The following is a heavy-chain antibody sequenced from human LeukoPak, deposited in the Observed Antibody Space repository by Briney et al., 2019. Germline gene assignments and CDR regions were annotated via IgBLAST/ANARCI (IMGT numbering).Heavy chain of an antibody. Sequence: VQVSCNASGYPFSNYGITWVRPAPGQGLEWMGWISGYNGDTNYAQKLQGRVTMTTDTSTRTAYMELRSLTSDDTAVYYCGRANYDSSFWLDRWGQGTLVTVSS. CDR3: GRANYDSSFWLDR. CDR1: GYPFSNYG. J-gene: IGHJ5*02. V-gene: IGHV1-18*01. CDR2: ISGYNGDT. D-gene: IGHD3-22*01.